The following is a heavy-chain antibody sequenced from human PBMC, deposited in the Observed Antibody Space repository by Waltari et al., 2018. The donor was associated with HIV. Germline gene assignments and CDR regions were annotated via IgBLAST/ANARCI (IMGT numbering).Heavy chain of an antibody. Sequence: EVQLVESGGGLVQPGGSLRLSCAASGFTASSNYMSWVRQAPGKGLEWVSVIYSGGSTYYADSVKGRFTISRDNSKNTLYLQMNSLRAEDTAVYYCARDRGGSSFQHWGQGTLVTVSS. J-gene: IGHJ1*01. D-gene: IGHD1-26*01. CDR3: ARDRGGSSFQH. CDR1: GFTASSNY. V-gene: IGHV3-66*02. CDR2: IYSGGST.